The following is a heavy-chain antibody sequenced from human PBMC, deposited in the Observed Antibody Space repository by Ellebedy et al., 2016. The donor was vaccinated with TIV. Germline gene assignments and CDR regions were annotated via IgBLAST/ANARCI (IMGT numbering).Heavy chain of an antibody. Sequence: ASVKVSCKASGYTFTSYGISWVRQAPGQGLEWMGWISAYNGNTNYAQNLQGIVTMTTDTSTSTAYMELRSLRSDDTAVYYCATQGIAAAGSFDWFDPWGQGTLVTVSS. CDR1: GYTFTSYG. V-gene: IGHV1-18*01. CDR3: ATQGIAAAGSFDWFDP. J-gene: IGHJ5*02. D-gene: IGHD6-13*01. CDR2: ISAYNGNT.